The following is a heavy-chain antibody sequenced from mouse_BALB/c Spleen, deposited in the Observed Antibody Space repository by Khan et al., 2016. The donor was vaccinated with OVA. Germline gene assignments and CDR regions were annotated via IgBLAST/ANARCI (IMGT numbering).Heavy chain of an antibody. J-gene: IGHJ2*01. D-gene: IGHD1-1*01. Sequence: EVGLVESGGGLVKPGGSLRLSCEASGFTFSSYSMSWVRQTPEKRLEWVATITSGGSYTYYPDSVQGRFTISRDNAKNTLYLQMSSLKSEDTAVYYCTRDGNYYGSSFYFDYWGQGTTLTVSS. V-gene: IGHV5-6-4*01. CDR3: TRDGNYYGSSFYFDY. CDR2: ITSGGSYT. CDR1: GFTFSSYS.